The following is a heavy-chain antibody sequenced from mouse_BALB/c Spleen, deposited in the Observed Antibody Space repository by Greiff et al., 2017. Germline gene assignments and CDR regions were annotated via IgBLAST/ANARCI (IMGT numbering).Heavy chain of an antibody. V-gene: IGHV5-6-5*01. Sequence: EVKLVESGGGLVKPGGSLKLSCAASGFTFSSYAMSWVRQTPEKRLEWVASISSGGSTYYPDSVKGRFTISRDNARNILYLQMSSLRSEDTAMYYCARGNYEDAMDYWGQGTSVTVSS. CDR3: ARGNYEDAMDY. D-gene: IGHD2-4*01. CDR2: ISSGGST. CDR1: GFTFSSYA. J-gene: IGHJ4*01.